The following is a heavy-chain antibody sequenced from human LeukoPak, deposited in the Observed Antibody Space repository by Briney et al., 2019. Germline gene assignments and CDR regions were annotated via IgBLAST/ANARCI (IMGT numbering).Heavy chain of an antibody. V-gene: IGHV3-30*04. D-gene: IGHD3-16*02. CDR3: ARVRGTYDYVWGSYRFHPYYFDC. CDR2: ISYDGSNK. J-gene: IGHJ4*02. Sequence: PGGSLRLSCAASGFTFSSYAMHWVRQAPGKGLEWVAVISYDGSNKYYADSVKGRFTISRDNSKNTLYLQMNSLRAEDTAVYYCARVRGTYDYVWGSYRFHPYYFDCWGQGTLVTVSS. CDR1: GFTFSSYA.